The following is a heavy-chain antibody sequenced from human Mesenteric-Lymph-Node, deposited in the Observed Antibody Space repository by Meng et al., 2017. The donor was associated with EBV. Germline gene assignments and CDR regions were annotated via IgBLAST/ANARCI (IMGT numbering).Heavy chain of an antibody. CDR3: ARRHFSNYVSDF. Sequence: QVQLVQSGAGVKKPGASGTVSCTASGYSFTTYGIAWVRQAPGQGLEWMGWVNPYTGHTGSAQKFQGRVTLDTDTSTGTAYMELKRLTSDDTAVYYCARRHFSNYVSDFWGQGTLVTVSS. D-gene: IGHD4-11*01. CDR2: VNPYTGHT. V-gene: IGHV1-18*01. CDR1: GYSFTTYG. J-gene: IGHJ4*02.